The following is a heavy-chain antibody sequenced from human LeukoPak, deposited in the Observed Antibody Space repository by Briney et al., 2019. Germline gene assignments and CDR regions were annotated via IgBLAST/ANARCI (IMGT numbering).Heavy chain of an antibody. D-gene: IGHD3-10*01. CDR3: ARVYYYASGSRWGDYFDY. V-gene: IGHV3-7*01. J-gene: IGHJ4*02. CDR1: GFTFSSYA. Sequence: GGSLRLSCAASGFTFSSYAMSWVRQAPGKGLEWVANIKQDGSEKYYVDSVKGRFTISRDNAKNSLYLQMNSLRAEDTAVYYCARVYYYASGSRWGDYFDYWGQGTLVTVSS. CDR2: IKQDGSEK.